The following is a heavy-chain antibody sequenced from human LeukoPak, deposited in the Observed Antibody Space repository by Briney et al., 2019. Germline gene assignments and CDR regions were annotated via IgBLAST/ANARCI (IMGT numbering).Heavy chain of an antibody. Sequence: ASVKVSCKASGYTFTSYYMHWVRQAPGQGLEWMGWISAYNGNTNYAQKLQGRVTMTTDTSTSTAYMELRSLRSDDTAVYYCAREAIGYSYAKRFDYWGQGTLVTVSS. CDR3: AREAIGYSYAKRFDY. J-gene: IGHJ4*02. V-gene: IGHV1-18*04. CDR1: GYTFTSYY. CDR2: ISAYNGNT. D-gene: IGHD5-18*01.